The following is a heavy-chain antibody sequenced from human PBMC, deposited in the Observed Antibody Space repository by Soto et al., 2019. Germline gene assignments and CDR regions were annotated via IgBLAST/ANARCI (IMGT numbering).Heavy chain of an antibody. CDR1: GYIFTTYG. CDR2: ISAHNGNT. J-gene: IGHJ4*02. V-gene: IGHV1-18*01. CDR3: ARGRYGDY. Sequence: QVHLVQSGAEVKKPGASVKVSCKGSGYIFTTYGITWVRQAPGQGLEWMGWISAHNGNTNYAQKLQGRVTVTRDTSTSTAYMELRILRSDDTAVYYCARGRYGDYWGQGARVTVSS. D-gene: IGHD1-1*01.